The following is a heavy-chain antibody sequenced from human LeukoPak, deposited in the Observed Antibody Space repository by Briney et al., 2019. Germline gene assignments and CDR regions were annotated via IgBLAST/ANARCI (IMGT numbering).Heavy chain of an antibody. Sequence: ASVKVSCKASGYTFTTYAISWVRQAPGQGLEWMGWIDPNSGGTNYAQNFQGRVSMTRDTSISTAYMELSRLRSDDTAVYYCARRMEYSYGPYFDYWGQGTLVTVSS. D-gene: IGHD5-18*01. CDR2: IDPNSGGT. V-gene: IGHV1-2*02. CDR1: GYTFTTYA. J-gene: IGHJ4*02. CDR3: ARRMEYSYGPYFDY.